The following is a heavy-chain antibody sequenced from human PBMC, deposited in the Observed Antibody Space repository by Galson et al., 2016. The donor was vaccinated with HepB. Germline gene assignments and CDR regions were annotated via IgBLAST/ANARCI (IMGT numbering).Heavy chain of an antibody. D-gene: IGHD2-15*01. CDR3: ASDRHCSGGSCSGL. CDR2: IYSGGST. Sequence: SLRLSCAASGFTVSNNYITWVRQAPGKGLEWVSLIYSGGSTYFAHSVKGRFTISRDSSKNTVYLQMNSLTAEDTAIYYCASDRHCSGGSCSGLWGQGTLVTVSS. J-gene: IGHJ4*02. CDR1: GFTVSNNY. V-gene: IGHV3-53*01.